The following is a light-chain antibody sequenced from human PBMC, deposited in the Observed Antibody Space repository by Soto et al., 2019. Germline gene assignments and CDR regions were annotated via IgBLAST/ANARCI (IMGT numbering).Light chain of an antibody. J-gene: IGLJ3*02. V-gene: IGLV2-14*01. CDR3: SSFTSSSTWV. CDR1: SSDVGGYNS. Sequence: QSVLTQPASVSGSPGQSITISCNGTSSDVGGYNSVSWYQHHAGEAPNLMIYEVTNRPSGVSNRFSGSKSGNTASLTISGLQAEDEADYYCSSFTSSSTWVFGGGTKVTVL. CDR2: EVT.